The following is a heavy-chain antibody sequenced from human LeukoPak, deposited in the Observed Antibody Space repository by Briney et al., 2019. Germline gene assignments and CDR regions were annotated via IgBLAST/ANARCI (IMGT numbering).Heavy chain of an antibody. V-gene: IGHV1-69*05. CDR1: GGTFSSYT. Sequence: GASVKVSCKASGGTFSSYTISWVRQAPGQGLEWMGGIIPIFGTANYAQKVQGRVTITTDESTSTAYMELSSLRSEDTAVYYCARKVAYSSSWPDYYYYYMDVWGKGTTVTVSS. CDR2: IIPIFGTA. CDR3: ARKVAYSSSWPDYYYYYMDV. D-gene: IGHD6-13*01. J-gene: IGHJ6*03.